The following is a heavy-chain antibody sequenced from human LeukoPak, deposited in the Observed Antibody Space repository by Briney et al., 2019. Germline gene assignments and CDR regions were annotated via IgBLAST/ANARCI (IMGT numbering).Heavy chain of an antibody. D-gene: IGHD3-10*01. Sequence: PGGSLRLSCAASGXTFSSHAMTWVRQAPGKGLEWVSGIGGSSGKIFDADSVKGRFTISRDNSKNTLYLQMNTLRVEDTAVYFCARQPYQYVSGSPSWLDPWGQGTLVTVSS. CDR3: ARQPYQYVSGSPSWLDP. CDR2: IGGSSGKI. V-gene: IGHV3-23*01. J-gene: IGHJ5*02. CDR1: GXTFSSHA.